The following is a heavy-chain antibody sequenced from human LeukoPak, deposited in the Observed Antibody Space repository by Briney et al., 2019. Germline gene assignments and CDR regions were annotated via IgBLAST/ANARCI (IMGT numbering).Heavy chain of an antibody. CDR2: INHSGST. V-gene: IGHV4-34*01. CDR3: ARVRRLRAYFDY. CDR1: GGSFSGYY. Sequence: SETLSLTCAVYGGSFSGYYWSWIRQPPGKGLEWIGEINHSGSTNYNPSLKSRVTISVDTSKNQFSLKLSSVTAADTAVYYCARVRRLRAYFDYWAREPWSPSPQ. J-gene: IGHJ4*02. D-gene: IGHD5-12*01.